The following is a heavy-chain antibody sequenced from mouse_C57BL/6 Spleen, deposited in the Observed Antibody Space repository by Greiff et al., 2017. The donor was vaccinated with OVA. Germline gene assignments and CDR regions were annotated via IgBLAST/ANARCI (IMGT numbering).Heavy chain of an antibody. D-gene: IGHD1-1*01. CDR2: IYPGSGNT. CDR3: ARNYAYCAMDY. CDR1: GYSFTSYY. Sequence: QVQLQQSGPELVKPGASVKISCKASGYSFTSYYIPWVKQRPGQGLEWIGWIYPGSGNTKYNEKFKGKATLTADTSSSTAYMQLSSLTSEDSAVYCCARNYAYCAMDYWGQGTSVTVSA. J-gene: IGHJ4*01. V-gene: IGHV1-66*01.